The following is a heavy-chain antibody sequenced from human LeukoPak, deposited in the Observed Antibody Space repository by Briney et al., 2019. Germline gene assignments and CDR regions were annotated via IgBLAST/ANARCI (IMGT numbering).Heavy chain of an antibody. Sequence: ASVKVSCKASGYTFTGYYMHWVRQAPGQGLEWMGWINPNSGGTNYAQKFQGRVTMTRDTSISTAYMELSRLRSDDTAVCYCARVVSRDGYNCDYWGQGTLVTVSS. CDR1: GYTFTGYY. CDR3: ARVVSRDGYNCDY. J-gene: IGHJ4*02. CDR2: INPNSGGT. V-gene: IGHV1-2*02. D-gene: IGHD5-24*01.